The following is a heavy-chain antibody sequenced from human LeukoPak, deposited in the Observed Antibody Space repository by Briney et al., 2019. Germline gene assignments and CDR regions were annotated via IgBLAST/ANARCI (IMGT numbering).Heavy chain of an antibody. CDR2: IWYDGSNK. CDR3: ARDSSSWEIDY. Sequence: TVGSLRLSCAASGFTFSSYGMHWVRQAPGKGLEWVAVIWYDGSNKYYADSVKGRFTISRDNSKNTLYLQMNSLRAEDTAVYYCARDSSSWEIDYWGQGTLVTVSS. CDR1: GFTFSSYG. D-gene: IGHD6-13*01. J-gene: IGHJ4*02. V-gene: IGHV3-33*01.